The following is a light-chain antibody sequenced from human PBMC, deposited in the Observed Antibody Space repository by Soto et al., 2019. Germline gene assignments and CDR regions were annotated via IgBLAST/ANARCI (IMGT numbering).Light chain of an antibody. J-gene: IGKJ5*01. CDR3: QQYGSSPPVT. CDR2: GAS. Sequence: EIVLTQSPGTLSLSPGERATLSCRASQSVSSSYLAWYQQKPGQAPRLLIYGASGRATGIPDRFSGSVSVTDFTLTISRLEPEDFAVYYCQQYGSSPPVTFGQGTRLEIK. V-gene: IGKV3-20*01. CDR1: QSVSSSY.